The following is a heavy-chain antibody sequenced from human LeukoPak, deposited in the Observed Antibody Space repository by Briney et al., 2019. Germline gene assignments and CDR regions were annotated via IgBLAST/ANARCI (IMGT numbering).Heavy chain of an antibody. CDR3: ARGGYYYGSGSPYYFDY. J-gene: IGHJ4*02. CDR1: GASISSGGYS. CDR2: IYHSGST. Sequence: PSETLSLTCTVSGASISSGGYSWSWIRQPPGKGLEWIGYIYHSGSTYYNPSLKSRVTISVDRSKNQFSLKLSSVTAADTAVYYCARGGYYYGSGSPYYFDYWGQGTLVTVSS. V-gene: IGHV4-30-2*01. D-gene: IGHD3-10*01.